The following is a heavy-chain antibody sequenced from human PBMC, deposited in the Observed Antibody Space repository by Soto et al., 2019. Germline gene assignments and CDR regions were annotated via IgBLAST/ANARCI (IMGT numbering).Heavy chain of an antibody. Sequence: EVQLVESRGGLVQPGGSLRLSCAASGFTFSSYSMNWVRQAPGKGLEWVSYISSSSSTIYYADSVKGRFTISRDNAKNSLYLQMNSLRAEDTAVYYCATLVPLDYWGQGTLVTVSS. J-gene: IGHJ4*02. CDR1: GFTFSSYS. CDR2: ISSSSSTI. CDR3: ATLVPLDY. V-gene: IGHV3-48*01.